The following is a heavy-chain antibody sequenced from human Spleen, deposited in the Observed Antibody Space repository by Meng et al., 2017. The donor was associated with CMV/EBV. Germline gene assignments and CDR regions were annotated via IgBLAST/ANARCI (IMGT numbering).Heavy chain of an antibody. CDR2: IYYSGSP. Sequence: ESLKISCTASGFTFGDYAMSWVRQPPGKGLEWIGCIYYSGSPNYNPSLESRITISVDTSKNQFSLRLYSVTAADTAVYYCAKFSATGAYYYGMDVWGQGTLVTVSS. J-gene: IGHJ6*02. CDR1: GFTFGDYA. CDR3: AKFSATGAYYYGMDV. D-gene: IGHD1-1*01. V-gene: IGHV4-59*01.